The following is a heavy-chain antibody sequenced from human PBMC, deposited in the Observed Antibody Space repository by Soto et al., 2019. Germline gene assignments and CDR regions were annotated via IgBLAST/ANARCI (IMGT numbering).Heavy chain of an antibody. J-gene: IGHJ1*01. CDR1: GFIFTDYS. CDR2: ISSTGRYI. Sequence: EVQLVESGGGLVKPGGSLRLSCAASGFIFTDYSVNWVRQAPGKGLEWVSSISSTGRYINYADSVKGRFTISRDNAKNSLYLQIDSLRAEDTAVYYCARDPSDLWEPDQYFQHRGQGTLVTVSS. V-gene: IGHV3-21*01. D-gene: IGHD1-26*01. CDR3: ARDPSDLWEPDQYFQH.